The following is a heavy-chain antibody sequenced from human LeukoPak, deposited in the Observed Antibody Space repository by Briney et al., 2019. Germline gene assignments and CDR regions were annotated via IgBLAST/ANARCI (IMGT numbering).Heavy chain of an antibody. J-gene: IGHJ4*02. CDR1: GYTFTDYY. D-gene: IGHD1-26*01. Sequence: ASVKVSCKASGYTFTDYYMHWVRQTPGQGLEWMGWINPNSGGTNYAQKFQGRVTMTRDTSISTAYMELSRLRSDDTAVYYCAREGPIVGATHLVDYWGQGTLVTVSS. CDR3: AREGPIVGATHLVDY. V-gene: IGHV1-2*02. CDR2: INPNSGGT.